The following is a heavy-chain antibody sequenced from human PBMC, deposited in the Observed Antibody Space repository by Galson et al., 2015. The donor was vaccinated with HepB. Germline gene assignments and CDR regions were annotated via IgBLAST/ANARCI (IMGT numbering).Heavy chain of an antibody. D-gene: IGHD5-12*01. CDR2: IIPIFGTA. Sequence: SVKVSCKASGGTFSSYAISWVRQAPGQGLEWMGGIIPIFGTANYAQKFQGRVTITADESTSTAYMELSSLRSEDTAVYYCASPNSGYWDAFDIWGQGTMVTVSS. CDR1: GGTFSSYA. V-gene: IGHV1-69*13. J-gene: IGHJ3*02. CDR3: ASPNSGYWDAFDI.